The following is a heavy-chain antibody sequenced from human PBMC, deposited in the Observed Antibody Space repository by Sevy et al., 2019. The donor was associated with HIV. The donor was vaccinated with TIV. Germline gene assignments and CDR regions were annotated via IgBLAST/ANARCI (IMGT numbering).Heavy chain of an antibody. D-gene: IGHD3-10*01. J-gene: IGHJ6*02. Sequence: VSCKASGYTFTGYYMHWVRQAPGQGLEWMGRINPNSGGTNYAQKFQGRVTMTRDTSISTAYMELSRLRSDDTAVYYCARDKRTGSHAPYYYGMDVWGQGTTVTVSS. V-gene: IGHV1-2*06. CDR2: INPNSGGT. CDR1: GYTFTGYY. CDR3: ARDKRTGSHAPYYYGMDV.